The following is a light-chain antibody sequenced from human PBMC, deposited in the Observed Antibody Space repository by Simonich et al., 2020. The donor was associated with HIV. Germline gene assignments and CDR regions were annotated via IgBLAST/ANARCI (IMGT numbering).Light chain of an antibody. J-gene: IGKJ2*01. CDR3: QQSYSTPYT. CDR1: QSISYN. CDR2: AAS. Sequence: DIQMTQSPSSLAASVGDRATITCRASQSISYNLNWYQQKPGKAPKLLIYAASSLQSGVPSRFSGSGSGTDFTLTISSLQPEDFATYYCQQSYSTPYTFGQGTKLEIK. V-gene: IGKV1-39*01.